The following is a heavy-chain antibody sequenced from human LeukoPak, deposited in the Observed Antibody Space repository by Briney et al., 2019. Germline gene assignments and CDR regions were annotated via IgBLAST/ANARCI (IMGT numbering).Heavy chain of an antibody. CDR1: SGSISNYY. CDR3: ARGGLSYYYMDV. CDR2: IYTSGST. J-gene: IGHJ6*03. Sequence: PSETLSLTCNVSSGSISNYYWSWIWQPAGKGLEWMGRIYTSGSTNYNPSLTSPVTLSVDPSKNQFSLKLSSVTAADPAVYYCARGGLSYYYMDVWGKGTTVTVYS. V-gene: IGHV4-4*07.